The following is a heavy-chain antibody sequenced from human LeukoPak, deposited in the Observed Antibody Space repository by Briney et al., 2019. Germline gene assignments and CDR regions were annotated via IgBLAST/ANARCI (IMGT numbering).Heavy chain of an antibody. Sequence: GGSLRLSCAASGFTFDDYGMSWVRQAPGKGLEWVSGINWNGRSTGYADSVKGRFTISRDNAKNSLYLQMNSLRAEDTAFYYCARGGITIFGGIIYRDYWGQGTLVTVSS. CDR1: GFTFDDYG. J-gene: IGHJ4*02. V-gene: IGHV3-20*04. CDR2: INWNGRST. CDR3: ARGGITIFGGIIYRDY. D-gene: IGHD3-3*01.